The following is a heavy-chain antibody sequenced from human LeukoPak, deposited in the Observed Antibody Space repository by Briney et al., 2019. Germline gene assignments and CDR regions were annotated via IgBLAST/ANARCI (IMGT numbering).Heavy chain of an antibody. D-gene: IGHD1-7*01. CDR3: ARDQGPLELRPDYYYMDV. CDR2: IYYSGGT. J-gene: IGHJ6*03. Sequence: SETLSLTCTVSGGSVSSHYWSWIRQPPGKGLEWIGYIYYSGGTNYNPSLKSRVTISVDTSKNQFSLKLSSVTAADTAVYYCARDQGPLELRPDYYYMDVWGKGTTVTVSS. CDR1: GGSVSSHY. V-gene: IGHV4-59*02.